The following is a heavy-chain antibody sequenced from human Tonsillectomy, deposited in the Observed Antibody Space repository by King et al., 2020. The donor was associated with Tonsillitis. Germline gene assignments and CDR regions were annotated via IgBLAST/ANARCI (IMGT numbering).Heavy chain of an antibody. CDR3: ARERGHRSGRYYGGFDY. V-gene: IGHV3-30-3*01. CDR2: ISYDGSDK. CDR1: GFTFSNYA. J-gene: IGHJ4*02. D-gene: IGHD1-26*01. Sequence: VQLVESGGGVVQPGRSLRLSCAASGFTFSNYAMHWVRQAPGKGLEWVAVISYDGSDKDYADSVKGRLSISRDNSKNTVSLQMNSVRDEDTAVFYCARERGHRSGRYYGGFDYWGQGTLVTVSS.